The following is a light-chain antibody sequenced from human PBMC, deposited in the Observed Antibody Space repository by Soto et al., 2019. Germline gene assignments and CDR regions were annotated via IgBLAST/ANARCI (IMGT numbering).Light chain of an antibody. CDR3: SLYTSENTYV. V-gene: IGLV2-14*02. J-gene: IGLJ1*01. CDR1: NSDVGGYNL. CDR2: EGT. Sequence: QSLLSQADAVSGTSGQSITISGSGTNSDVGGYNLVPWYQQHPAKAPKLLIYEGTQRTSGVYSRFSGYKSGNTAYLTISALQAADEADYYCSLYTSENTYVFGTGTKVTVL.